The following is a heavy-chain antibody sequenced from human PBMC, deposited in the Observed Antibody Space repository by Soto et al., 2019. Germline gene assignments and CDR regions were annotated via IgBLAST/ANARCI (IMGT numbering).Heavy chain of an antibody. D-gene: IGHD2-15*01. J-gene: IGHJ3*02. CDR3: ARPGGVHCSGGSCYSIPDAIDI. CDR2: IYPCDSDT. CDR1: GYSFTSYW. Sequence: PXESMKISYKGSGYSFTSYWIGWVRQIPGKGLEWMGIIYPCDSDTRYSPSFQGQVTISADKSICTAYLQWSSLKASDTDMYYCARPGGVHCSGGSCYSIPDAIDIWGQGTMVTVSS. V-gene: IGHV5-51*01.